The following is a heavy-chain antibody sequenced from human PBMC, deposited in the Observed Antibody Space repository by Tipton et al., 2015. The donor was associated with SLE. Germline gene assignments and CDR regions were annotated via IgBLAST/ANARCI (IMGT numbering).Heavy chain of an antibody. Sequence: TLSLTCAVYGGSFSGYYWSWIRQPPGKGLEWIGEINHSGSTNYDPSLKSRVTISVDTSKNQFSLKLSSVTAADTAVYYCAGRGVRGVIITSVYWGQGTLVTVSS. CDR2: INHSGST. CDR1: GGSFSGYY. V-gene: IGHV4-34*01. D-gene: IGHD3-10*01. J-gene: IGHJ4*02. CDR3: AGRGVRGVIITSVY.